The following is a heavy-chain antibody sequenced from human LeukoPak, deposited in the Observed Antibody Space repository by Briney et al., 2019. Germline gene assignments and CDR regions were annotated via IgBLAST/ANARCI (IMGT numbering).Heavy chain of an antibody. Sequence: GASVKVSCKASGYTFTSYGISWVRQAPGQGLEWMGWISAYNGNTNYAQKLQGGVTMTTDTSTSTAYMELRSLRSDDTAVYYCARDTYYDLRSGAIEFDPWGQGTLVTVSS. CDR3: ARDTYYDLRSGAIEFDP. D-gene: IGHD3-3*01. V-gene: IGHV1-18*01. CDR2: ISAYNGNT. J-gene: IGHJ5*02. CDR1: GYTFTSYG.